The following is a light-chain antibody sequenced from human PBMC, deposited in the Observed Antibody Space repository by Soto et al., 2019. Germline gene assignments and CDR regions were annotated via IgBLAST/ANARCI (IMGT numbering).Light chain of an antibody. V-gene: IGKV1-5*01. CDR2: DAS. CDR3: QQYDSSST. CDR1: QNINAW. Sequence: SVSVGDRVTNSCRTSQNINAWLAWYQQRPGQAPKLLIYDASTVQSGVPSRFSGSGSGTEFTLTISSLQPDYSATYYCQQYDSSSTFGGGTKVDIK. J-gene: IGKJ4*02.